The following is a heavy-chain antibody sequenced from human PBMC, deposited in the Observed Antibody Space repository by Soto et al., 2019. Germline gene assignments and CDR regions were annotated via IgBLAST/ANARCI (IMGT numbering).Heavy chain of an antibody. CDR1: GFTFTNAW. CDR3: TPGGVPEAAKGYSYYAMDV. Sequence: EVQLVESGGGLVEPGGSLRLSCAASGFTFTNAWMNWVRQAPGRALEWVGRITSKAAGGTTDYAAPVKGRFSISRDDSKPTLYLQMNSLKHEDTAVYCCTPGGVPEAAKGYSYYAMDVWGQGTTVTVSS. V-gene: IGHV3-15*07. D-gene: IGHD2-2*01. CDR2: ITSKAAGGTT. J-gene: IGHJ6*02.